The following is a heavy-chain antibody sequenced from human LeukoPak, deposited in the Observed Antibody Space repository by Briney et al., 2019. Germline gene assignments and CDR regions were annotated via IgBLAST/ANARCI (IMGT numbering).Heavy chain of an antibody. CDR1: GYTLTELS. V-gene: IGHV1-24*01. CDR2: FDPEDGET. D-gene: IGHD3-22*01. Sequence: ASVKVSCKVSGYTLTELSMHWVRQAPGKGLEWMGGFDPEDGETIYAQKFQGRVTITADESTSTAYMELSSLRSEDTAVYYCARDRYYYDSSGYRDAFDIWGQGTMVTVSS. J-gene: IGHJ3*02. CDR3: ARDRYYYDSSGYRDAFDI.